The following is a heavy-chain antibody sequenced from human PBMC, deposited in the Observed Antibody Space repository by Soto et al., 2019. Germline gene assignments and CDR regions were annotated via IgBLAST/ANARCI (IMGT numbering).Heavy chain of an antibody. CDR2: ISSSSSTI. CDR3: ARWGLVESYYYMDV. J-gene: IGHJ6*03. V-gene: IGHV3-48*01. Sequence: TGGSLRLSCAASGFTFSSYNMNWVRQAPGKGLEWVSYISSSSSTIYYADSVKGRFTISRDNAKNSLYLQMNSLRAEDTAVYYCARWGLVESYYYMDVWGKGTTVTVSS. CDR1: GFTFSSYN. D-gene: IGHD1-26*01.